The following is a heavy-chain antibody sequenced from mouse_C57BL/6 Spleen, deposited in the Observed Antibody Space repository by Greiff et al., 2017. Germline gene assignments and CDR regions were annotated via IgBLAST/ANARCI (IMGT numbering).Heavy chain of an antibody. V-gene: IGHV3-6*01. CDR1: GYSITSGYY. CDR2: ISYDGSN. CDR3: ARNSNRGFAY. Sequence: ESGPGLVKPSQSLSLTCSVTGYSITSGYYWNWIRQFPGNKLEWMGYISYDGSNNYNPSLKNRISITRDTSKNQFFLKLNSVTTEDTATYYCARNSNRGFAYWGQGTLVTVSA. D-gene: IGHD2-5*01. J-gene: IGHJ3*01.